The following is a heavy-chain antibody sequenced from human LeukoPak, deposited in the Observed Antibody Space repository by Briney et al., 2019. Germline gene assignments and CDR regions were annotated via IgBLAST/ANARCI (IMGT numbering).Heavy chain of an antibody. Sequence: SETLSLTCAVYGGSFSGYSWNWIRQPPVKGLEWIGEINHSGGTNYNPSLKSRVTISVDTSKKQFSLKLSSVTAADSAVYYCAKDLSYWGQGTLVTVSS. V-gene: IGHV4-34*01. J-gene: IGHJ4*02. CDR1: GGSFSGYS. CDR2: INHSGGT. CDR3: AKDLSY.